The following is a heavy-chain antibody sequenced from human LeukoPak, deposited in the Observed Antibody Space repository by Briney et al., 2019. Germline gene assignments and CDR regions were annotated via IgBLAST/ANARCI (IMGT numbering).Heavy chain of an antibody. CDR1: GFTFSTFH. CDR2: IQNDGGNE. D-gene: IGHD3-10*02. J-gene: IGHJ5*02. V-gene: IGHV3-30*02. Sequence: GGSLRLSCATSGFTFSTFHMHWVRQAPGGVPEWVAFIQNDGGNEYYGDSVKGRFTISRHNSKSTLYLQLNSLTTEDTAVYYCARSYVLNFFNPWGQGTLVTVSP. CDR3: ARSYVLNFFNP.